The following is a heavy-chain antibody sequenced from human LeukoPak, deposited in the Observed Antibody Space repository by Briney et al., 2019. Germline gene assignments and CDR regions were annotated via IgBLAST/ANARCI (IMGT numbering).Heavy chain of an antibody. CDR3: AQGSLGSWYYFDY. V-gene: IGHV3-23*01. CDR2: FSRSGPDT. Sequence: GGSLRLSCAASGFTFGSSAMSWVRQAPGKGPEWVSTFSRSGPDTYYADSVKGRFTIFRDNSKNTLYLKMNRLRAEDTAVYYCAQGSLGSWYYFDYWGQGTLVTVSS. J-gene: IGHJ4*02. D-gene: IGHD6-13*01. CDR1: GFTFGSSA.